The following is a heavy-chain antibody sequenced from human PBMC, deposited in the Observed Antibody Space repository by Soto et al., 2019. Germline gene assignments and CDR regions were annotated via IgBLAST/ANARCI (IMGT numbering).Heavy chain of an antibody. J-gene: IGHJ6*03. Sequence: ASVKVSCKASGYTFTSYDINWVRQATGQGLEWMGWMNPNSGNTGYAQKFQGRVTMTRNTSISTAYMELSSLRSEDTAVYYCARGWRKVMSGNRPYYYYMDVWGKGTTVTVSS. D-gene: IGHD5-18*01. V-gene: IGHV1-8*01. CDR3: ARGWRKVMSGNRPYYYYMDV. CDR2: MNPNSGNT. CDR1: GYTFTSYD.